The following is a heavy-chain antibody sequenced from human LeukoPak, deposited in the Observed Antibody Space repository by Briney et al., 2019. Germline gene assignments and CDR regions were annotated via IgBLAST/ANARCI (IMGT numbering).Heavy chain of an antibody. CDR1: GGSISSGDYY. D-gene: IGHD3-9*01. CDR3: ARDAGPYFGNWFDP. V-gene: IGHV4-30-4*01. Sequence: KPSQTLSLTCTVSGGSISSGDYYWSWIRQPPGTGLEWIGYIYYSGNTYYNPSLKSRVTISVDTSKNQFSLKLSSVTAADTAVYYCARDAGPYFGNWFDPWGQGTLVTVSS. CDR2: IYYSGNT. J-gene: IGHJ5*02.